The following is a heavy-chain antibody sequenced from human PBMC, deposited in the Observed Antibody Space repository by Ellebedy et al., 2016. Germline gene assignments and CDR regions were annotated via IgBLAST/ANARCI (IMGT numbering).Heavy chain of an antibody. Sequence: SETLSLXCGVYDGSFSGYYWTWIRQPPGKGLEWIGEVHLGGGPNYSPSLKSRVTISLDTSKNQFSLNLSSVTAADTAVYYCARGVWWELLHAHWFDPWGQGTLVTVSS. J-gene: IGHJ5*02. CDR2: VHLGGGP. CDR1: DGSFSGYY. CDR3: ARGVWWELLHAHWFDP. D-gene: IGHD1-26*01. V-gene: IGHV4-34*01.